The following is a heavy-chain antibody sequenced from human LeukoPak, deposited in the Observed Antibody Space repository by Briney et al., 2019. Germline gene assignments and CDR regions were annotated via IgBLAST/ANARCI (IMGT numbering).Heavy chain of an antibody. Sequence: GGSLRLSCAASGFTFSSYNMNWVRQAPGKGLEWVSYISSSGSTIYYADSVKGRFTISRDNAKNSLYLQLNSLRPEDTAVYYCARYYYYYMDVWGKGTTVTVSS. CDR3: ARYYYYYMDV. J-gene: IGHJ6*03. CDR1: GFTFSSYN. V-gene: IGHV3-48*01. CDR2: ISSSGSTI.